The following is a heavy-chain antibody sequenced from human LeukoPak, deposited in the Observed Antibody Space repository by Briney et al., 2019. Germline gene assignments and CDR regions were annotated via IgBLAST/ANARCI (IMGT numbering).Heavy chain of an antibody. CDR3: AKEGDSSGSYYNPNWFDP. CDR2: ISGSGGST. Sequence: GGSLRLSCAASGFTFSSYAMSWVRQAPGKGLEWVSAISGSGGSTYYADSVKGRFTISRDNSKNTLYLQMNSLRAEDTAVYYCAKEGDSSGSYYNPNWFDPWGQGTLVTVSS. CDR1: GFTFSSYA. V-gene: IGHV3-23*01. D-gene: IGHD3-10*01. J-gene: IGHJ5*02.